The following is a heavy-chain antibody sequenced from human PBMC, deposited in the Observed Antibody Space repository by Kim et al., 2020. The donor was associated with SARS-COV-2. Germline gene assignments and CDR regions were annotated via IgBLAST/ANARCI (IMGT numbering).Heavy chain of an antibody. D-gene: IGHD6-6*01. V-gene: IGHV4-59*08. CDR3: ARRSSGPRGMDV. Sequence: YNPSLKSRVTISVDTSKNKSALKLSSVTAADTAVYYCARRSSGPRGMDVWGQGTTVTVSS. J-gene: IGHJ6*02.